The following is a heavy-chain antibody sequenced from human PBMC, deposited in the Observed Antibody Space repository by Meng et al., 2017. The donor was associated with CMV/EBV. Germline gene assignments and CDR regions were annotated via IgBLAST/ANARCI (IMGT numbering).Heavy chain of an antibody. CDR1: GGSISIYY. D-gene: IGHD2-21*01. V-gene: IGHV4-4*07. CDR2: IYTSGST. Sequence: QVELRESGPGPVKPSETLSPPCPGSGGSISIYYWSWIRQPAGKGLEWIGRIYTSGSTNYNPSLKSRVTMSVDTSKNQFSLKLSSVTAADTAVYYCARGSYYRYVIDYWGQGTLVTVSS. J-gene: IGHJ4*02. CDR3: ARGSYYRYVIDY.